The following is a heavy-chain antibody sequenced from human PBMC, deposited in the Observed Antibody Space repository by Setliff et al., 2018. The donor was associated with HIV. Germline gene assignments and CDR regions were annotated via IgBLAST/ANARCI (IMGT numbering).Heavy chain of an antibody. J-gene: IGHJ4*02. CDR2: VKSPSDGGTI. CDR3: TRVDSNYEKFDC. Sequence: GGSLRLSCALSGFSFNKAWMNWVRQAPGKGLEWVGRVKSPSDGGTIDYAAPVHGRFTVSIDASKNSLYLQMNSLKTEDTAVYYCTRVDSNYEKFDCWGQGSLVTVSS. D-gene: IGHD4-4*01. CDR1: GFSFNKAW. V-gene: IGHV3-15*07.